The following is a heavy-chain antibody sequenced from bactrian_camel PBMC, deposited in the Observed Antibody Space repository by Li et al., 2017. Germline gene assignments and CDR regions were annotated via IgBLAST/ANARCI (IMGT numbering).Heavy chain of an antibody. CDR2: ADSDGST. Sequence: HVQLVESGGGSVQAGGSLRLSCVASGYIYSNICMGWFRQAPGKEREGVAAADSDGSTSYADSVKGRFSISKDNAKNTLFLQMTSLKPEDSAMYYCSADPLHMTNIHPGSVIPLFDYRGQGTQVTVSS. V-gene: IGHV3S53*01. J-gene: IGHJ4*01. CDR1: GYIYSNIC. CDR3: SADPLHMTNIHPGSVIPLFDY. D-gene: IGHD2*01.